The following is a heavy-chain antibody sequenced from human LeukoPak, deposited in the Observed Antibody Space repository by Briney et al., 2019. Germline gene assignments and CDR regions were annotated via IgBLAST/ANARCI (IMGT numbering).Heavy chain of an antibody. CDR2: MSSSSSTI. Sequence: GGSLRLSFAASGFTFSNYEMNWVRQAPGKGLEWVSYMSSSSSTIYYANSVKGRFTISRDNAKNALYLQMNSLRAEDTAVYYCARDWSHGLDYWGQGTLVTVSS. CDR3: ARDWSHGLDY. J-gene: IGHJ4*02. V-gene: IGHV3-48*03. CDR1: GFTFSNYE.